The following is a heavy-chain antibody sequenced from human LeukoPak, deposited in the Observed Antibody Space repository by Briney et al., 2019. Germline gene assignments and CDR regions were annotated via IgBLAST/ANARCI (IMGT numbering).Heavy chain of an antibody. J-gene: IGHJ6*03. V-gene: IGHV3-30*03. D-gene: IGHD6-6*01. CDR1: GGSFSNYY. CDR3: ARGEIAARYYYYYYMDV. Sequence: LSLTCAVYGGSFSNYYWSWIRQSPGKGLEWVAVISYDGSNKYYADSVKGRFTISRDNSKNTLYLQMNSLRAEDTAVYYCARGEIAARYYYYYYMDVWGKGTTVTVSS. CDR2: ISYDGSNK.